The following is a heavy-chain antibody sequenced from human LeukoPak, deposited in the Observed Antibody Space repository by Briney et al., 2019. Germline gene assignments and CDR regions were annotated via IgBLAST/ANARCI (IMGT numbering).Heavy chain of an antibody. CDR3: ARQYSSGWYVFDY. CDR1: GGSLSSGSYY. Sequence: SETLSLTCTVSGGSLSSGSYYWSWIRQPPGKGLEWIGYIYYSGSTKYNPSLKTRDTMSVDTSKNQFSLRLRSVTAADTAVYYCARQYSSGWYVFDYWGQGILVTVSS. V-gene: IGHV4-61*01. D-gene: IGHD6-19*01. J-gene: IGHJ4*02. CDR2: IYYSGST.